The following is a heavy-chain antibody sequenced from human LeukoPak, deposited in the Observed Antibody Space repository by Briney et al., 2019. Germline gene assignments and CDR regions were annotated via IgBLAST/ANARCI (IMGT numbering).Heavy chain of an antibody. Sequence: ASVKVSCKASRYTFTSCGISWVRQAPGQGLEWMGWISAYNGNTNYAQKLQGRVTMTTDTSTSTAYMELRSLRSDDTAVYYCARDGFYDSSGYYSYYFDYWGQGTLVTVSS. J-gene: IGHJ4*02. CDR2: ISAYNGNT. V-gene: IGHV1-18*01. CDR1: RYTFTSCG. CDR3: ARDGFYDSSGYYSYYFDY. D-gene: IGHD3-22*01.